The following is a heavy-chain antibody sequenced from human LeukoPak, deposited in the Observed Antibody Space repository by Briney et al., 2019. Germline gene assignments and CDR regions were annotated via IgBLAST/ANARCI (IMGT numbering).Heavy chain of an antibody. CDR3: SKTYGDYKPYYFDY. Sequence: GGSLRLSCAASGFTFSSSDMSWVRQAPGKGLQWVGFIGSKAYGMTTEYAASVKGRFTISRDDSKSIAYLQMNSLKTEDTAVYYCSKTYGDYKPYYFDYWGQGTLVTVSS. CDR1: GFTFSSSD. J-gene: IGHJ4*02. V-gene: IGHV3-49*04. CDR2: IGSKAYGMTT. D-gene: IGHD4-17*01.